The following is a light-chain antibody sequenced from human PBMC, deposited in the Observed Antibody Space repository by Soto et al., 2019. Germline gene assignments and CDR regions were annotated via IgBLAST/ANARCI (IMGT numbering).Light chain of an antibody. CDR1: RSINSRY. Sequence: EIVLTQSPGTLSLSPGERATLSCRASRSINSRYLAWYQQKPGQTPRLLIYGASSRATGIPDRFSDSGSGTDFTLTISRLEPEDFAVYHCHQYGYSPNTFGRGTKLEIK. V-gene: IGKV3-20*01. J-gene: IGKJ2*01. CDR2: GAS. CDR3: HQYGYSPNT.